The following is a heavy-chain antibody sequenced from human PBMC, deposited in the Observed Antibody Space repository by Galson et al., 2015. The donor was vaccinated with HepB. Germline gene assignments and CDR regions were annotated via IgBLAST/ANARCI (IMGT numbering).Heavy chain of an antibody. Sequence: SLRLSCAASGFTFSSYSMNWVRQAPGKGLEWVSSISSSSSYIYYADSVKGRFTISRDNAKNSLYLQMNSLRAEDTAVYYCARDPMVRGVITLDYWGQGTLVTVSS. CDR3: ARDPMVRGVITLDY. CDR1: GFTFSSYS. V-gene: IGHV3-21*01. J-gene: IGHJ4*02. CDR2: ISSSSSYI. D-gene: IGHD3-10*01.